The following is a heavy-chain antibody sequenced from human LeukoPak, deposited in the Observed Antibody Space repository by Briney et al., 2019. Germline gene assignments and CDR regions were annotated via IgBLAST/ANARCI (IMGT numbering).Heavy chain of an antibody. J-gene: IGHJ5*02. D-gene: IGHD6-6*01. CDR1: GGSISSNSYY. V-gene: IGHV4-39*07. CDR3: ANVLSSHWFDP. CDR2: ISYSGTT. Sequence: SETLSLTCTVSGGSISSNSYYWGWIRQPPGKGPEWIGSISYSGTTYYSPSLKSRVTISVDTSKNQFSLKVRSVTAADTAVYYCANVLSSHWFDPWGQGTLVTVSS.